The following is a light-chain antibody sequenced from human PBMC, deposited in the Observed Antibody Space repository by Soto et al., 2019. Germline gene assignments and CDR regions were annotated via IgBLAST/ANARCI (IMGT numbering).Light chain of an antibody. CDR3: QQYVNSPVT. CDR2: GAS. CDR1: QRVNSSY. J-gene: IGKJ2*01. V-gene: IGKV3-20*01. Sequence: EIVLTQSPDTLYLSPGEGATLSCRASQRVNSSYLAWYQQKPGQAPRLLISGASDRATGVPARVSGSGSGTDFTLTIRRLEREDFAVYYCQQYVNSPVTFGQGTKLQIK.